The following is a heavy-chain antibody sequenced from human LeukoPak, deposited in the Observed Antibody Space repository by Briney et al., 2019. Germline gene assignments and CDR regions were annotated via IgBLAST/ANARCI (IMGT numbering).Heavy chain of an antibody. CDR3: ATGGYTSSWYVVDY. J-gene: IGHJ4*02. Sequence: GRSLSLSCAASGFTFSSYGMHWVRQAPGKGLEWVAVISYDGSNKYYADSVKGRFTISRDNSKNTLYLQMSCLRPEDTAVYYCATGGYTSSWYVVDYWGQGTLVTVSS. CDR2: ISYDGSNK. V-gene: IGHV3-30*03. CDR1: GFTFSSYG. D-gene: IGHD6-13*01.